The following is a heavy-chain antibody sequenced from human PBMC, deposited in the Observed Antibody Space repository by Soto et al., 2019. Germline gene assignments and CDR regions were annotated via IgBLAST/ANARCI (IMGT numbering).Heavy chain of an antibody. J-gene: IGHJ6*02. CDR1: GGSISSYY. D-gene: IGHD3-9*01. Sequence: PSETLSLTCTVSGGSISSYYWSWIRQPPGKGLEWIGYIYYSGSTNYNPSLKSRVTISVDTSKNQFSLKLSSVTAADTAVYYCARHEGYDILTGYSPLVMDVWGQGTTVTVSS. CDR3: ARHEGYDILTGYSPLVMDV. V-gene: IGHV4-59*08. CDR2: IYYSGST.